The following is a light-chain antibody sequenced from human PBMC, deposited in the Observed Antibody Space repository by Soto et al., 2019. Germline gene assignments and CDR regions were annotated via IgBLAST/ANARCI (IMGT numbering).Light chain of an antibody. V-gene: IGLV2-11*01. CDR1: SSDVGDYNY. J-gene: IGLJ3*02. Sequence: QSALTQPRSVSGSPGQSVTISCTGTSSDVGDYNYVSWYQQHPGKAPKLMIYDVFKRSGVPNRFSGSKSGNTASLTISGLQVEDEADYYCYSYAGSNVWVFGGGTKLTVL. CDR3: YSYAGSNVWV. CDR2: DVF.